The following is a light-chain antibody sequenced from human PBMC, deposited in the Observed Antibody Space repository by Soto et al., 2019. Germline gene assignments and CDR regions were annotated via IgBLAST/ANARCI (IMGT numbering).Light chain of an antibody. Sequence: QSALTQPPSASGSPGQSVTISCTGTTSDVGGYNYVSWYQQHPGKAPKLMIYEGSNRPSGVSDRFSGSNSGNTASLTISGLQAEDEADYYCCSYAGSSTWVFGGGTKLTVL. V-gene: IGLV2-23*01. J-gene: IGLJ3*02. CDR3: CSYAGSSTWV. CDR2: EGS. CDR1: TSDVGGYNY.